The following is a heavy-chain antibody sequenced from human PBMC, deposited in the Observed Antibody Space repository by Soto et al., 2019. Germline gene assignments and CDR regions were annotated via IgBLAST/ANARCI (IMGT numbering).Heavy chain of an antibody. CDR2: ISAYNGNT. Sequence: GASVKVSCKASGYTFTSYGISWVRQAPGHGLEWMGWISAYNGNTNYAQKLQGRVTMTTDTSTSTAYMELRSLRSDDTAVYYCARAAQYCSGGSCYLGAFDIWGQGTMVTVSS. CDR1: GYTFTSYG. V-gene: IGHV1-18*04. D-gene: IGHD2-15*01. J-gene: IGHJ3*02. CDR3: ARAAQYCSGGSCYLGAFDI.